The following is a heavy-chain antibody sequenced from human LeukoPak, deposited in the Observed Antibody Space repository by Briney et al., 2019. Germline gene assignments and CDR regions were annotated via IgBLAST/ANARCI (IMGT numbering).Heavy chain of an antibody. CDR2: ISSSSSYV. D-gene: IGHD6-13*01. Sequence: GGSLRLSCAASGFTFSSYSMNWVRQAPGKGLEWVSSISSSSSYVYYAGSVKGRFTISRDNAKNSLYLQMNSLRAEDTAVYYCARQQLEPHYYYYYMDVWGKGTTVTVSS. V-gene: IGHV3-21*01. CDR1: GFTFSSYS. CDR3: ARQQLEPHYYYYYMDV. J-gene: IGHJ6*03.